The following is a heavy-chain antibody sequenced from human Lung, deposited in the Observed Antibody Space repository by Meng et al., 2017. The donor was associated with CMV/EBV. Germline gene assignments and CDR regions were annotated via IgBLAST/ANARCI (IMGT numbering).Heavy chain of an antibody. CDR2: IYWNDDK. V-gene: IGHV2-5*01. CDR1: GFSLSTSGVG. J-gene: IGHJ4*02. D-gene: IGHD6-19*01. CDR3: AHRPVSGAGKEEYYFDY. Sequence: SGPXLVXPTQTLTLTCTFSGFSLSTSGVGVGWIRQPPGKALEWLALIYWNDDKRYSPSLKSRLTITKDTSKNQVVLTMTNMDPVDTATYYCAHRPVSGAGKEEYYFDYWGQGTXVTVYS.